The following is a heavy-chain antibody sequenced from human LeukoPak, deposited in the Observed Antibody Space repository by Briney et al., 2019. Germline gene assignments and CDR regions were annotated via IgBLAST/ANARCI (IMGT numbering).Heavy chain of an antibody. CDR1: GFTFSSYE. V-gene: IGHV3-48*03. D-gene: IGHD5-12*01. CDR2: IGSSGTTI. J-gene: IGHJ4*02. Sequence: GGSLRLSCAASGFTFSSYEMNWVRQAPGKGLEWVSYIGSSGTTIYYADSVKGRFTISRDNAKSSLYLQMNSPRAEDTAVYYCAKVATEGYYFDYWGQGTLVTVSS. CDR3: AKVATEGYYFDY.